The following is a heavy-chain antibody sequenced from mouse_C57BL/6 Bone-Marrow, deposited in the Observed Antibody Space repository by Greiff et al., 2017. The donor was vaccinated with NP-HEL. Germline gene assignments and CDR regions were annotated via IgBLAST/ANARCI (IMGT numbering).Heavy chain of an antibody. Sequence: EVQRVESGGGLVKPGGSLKLSCAASGFTFSSYAMSWVRQTPEKRLEWVATISDGGSYTYYPDNVKGRFTISRDNAKNNLYLQMSHLKSEDTAMYYCARDRVLGAYWGQGTLVTVSA. CDR2: ISDGGSYT. CDR3: ARDRVLGAY. J-gene: IGHJ3*01. CDR1: GFTFSSYA. V-gene: IGHV5-4*01. D-gene: IGHD3-1*01.